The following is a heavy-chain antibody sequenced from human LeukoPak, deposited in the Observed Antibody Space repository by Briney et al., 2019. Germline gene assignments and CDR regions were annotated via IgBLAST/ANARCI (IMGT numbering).Heavy chain of an antibody. D-gene: IGHD3-10*01. CDR2: INHSGST. CDR3: ARVSGRPRRIPGVRFDY. Sequence: SETLSLTCTVSGGSISSYYWSWIRQPPGKGLEWIGEINHSGSTNYNPSLKSRVTISVDTSKNQFSLKLSSVTAADTAVYYCARVSGRPRRIPGVRFDYWGQGTLVTVSS. V-gene: IGHV4-34*01. J-gene: IGHJ4*02. CDR1: GGSISSYY.